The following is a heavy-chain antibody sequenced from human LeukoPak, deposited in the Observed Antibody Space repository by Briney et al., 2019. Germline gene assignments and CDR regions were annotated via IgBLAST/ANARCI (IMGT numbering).Heavy chain of an antibody. J-gene: IGHJ4*02. Sequence: SETLSLTCTVSGGSISSSSYYWGWIRQPPGKGLEWIGSIYYSGSTYYNPSLKSRVTISVDTSKNQFSLKLSSVTAADTAVYYCARRCESEYTAMDYFDYWGQGTLVTVSS. V-gene: IGHV4-39*01. D-gene: IGHD5-18*01. CDR2: IYYSGST. CDR3: ARRCESEYTAMDYFDY. CDR1: GGSISSSSYY.